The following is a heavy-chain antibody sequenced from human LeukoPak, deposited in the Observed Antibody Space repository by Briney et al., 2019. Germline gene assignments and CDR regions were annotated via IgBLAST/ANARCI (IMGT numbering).Heavy chain of an antibody. CDR1: GFTFSSYA. J-gene: IGHJ6*02. Sequence: GGSLRLSCAASGFTFSSYAMHWVRQAPGKGLEWAAVISYDGSDKYYADFVKGRFTISRDNSKSTLYLQMNSLRAEDTAVYYCAREGGCSTTNCYMSLYYYYGMDIWGQGTTVTVSS. V-gene: IGHV3-30*04. CDR3: AREGGCSTTNCYMSLYYYYGMDI. D-gene: IGHD2-2*02. CDR2: ISYDGSDK.